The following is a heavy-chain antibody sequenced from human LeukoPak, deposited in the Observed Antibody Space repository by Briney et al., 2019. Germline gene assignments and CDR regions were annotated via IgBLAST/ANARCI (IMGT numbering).Heavy chain of an antibody. D-gene: IGHD3-10*02. CDR1: GFTFSSYS. J-gene: IGHJ6*04. CDR3: AELGITMIGGV. CDR2: ISSSSSYI. Sequence: GGSLRLSCAASGFTFSSYSRNWVRQAPGKGLEWVSYISSSSSYIYYADSVKGRFTISRDNAKNSLYLQMNSLRAEDTAVYYCAELGITMIGGVWGKGTTVTISS. V-gene: IGHV3-21*01.